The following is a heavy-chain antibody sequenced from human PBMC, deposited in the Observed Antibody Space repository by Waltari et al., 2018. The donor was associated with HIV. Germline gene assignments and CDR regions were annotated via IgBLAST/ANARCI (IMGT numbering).Heavy chain of an antibody. CDR1: RYTFTGYY. CDR3: ARDVVVVVAATRGASDI. J-gene: IGHJ3*02. D-gene: IGHD2-15*01. CDR2: INPKNGDT. Sequence: QVQLVQSGAEVKKPGASVKVSCKASRYTFTGYYLHWVRQAPGQGLEWMGRINPKNGDTRYAQKFQGRVTMTRDTSINTAYMELTRLRSDDTAIYYCARDVVVVVAATRGASDIWGQGTMVTVSS. V-gene: IGHV1-2*06.